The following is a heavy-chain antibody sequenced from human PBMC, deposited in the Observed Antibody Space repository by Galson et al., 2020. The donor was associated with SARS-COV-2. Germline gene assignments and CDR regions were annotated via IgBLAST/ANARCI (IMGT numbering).Heavy chain of an antibody. D-gene: IGHD3-9*01. V-gene: IGHV4-39*01. CDR2: IYYSGSA. CDR1: GGSISSSTYY. CDR3: ARAFYGIFAGFHDAVVI. J-gene: IGHJ3*02. Sequence: SETLSLTCTVSGGSISSSTYYWGWIRQAPGKGLEWIGSIYYSGSAYYNPSLKSRVTISVDTSKNQFSLNLRSVTAADTAVYYCARAFYGIFAGFHDAVVICGKGTMVTCSS.